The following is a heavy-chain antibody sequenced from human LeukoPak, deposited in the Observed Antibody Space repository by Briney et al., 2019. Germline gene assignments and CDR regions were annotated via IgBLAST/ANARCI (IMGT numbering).Heavy chain of an antibody. V-gene: IGHV5-51*01. CDR2: NDPGDSDT. D-gene: IGHD5/OR15-5a*01. J-gene: IGHJ4*02. CDR1: GYSFTNFW. CDR3: GRSGYNVYELDY. Sequence: LGESLKISCKGSGYSFTNFWIAWVRQMPGKGLEWMVINDPGDSDTRNSPSFQGQVTISADKSITTAYLQWSILKASDSAMYYCGRSGYNVYELDYWGRGTLVSVSS.